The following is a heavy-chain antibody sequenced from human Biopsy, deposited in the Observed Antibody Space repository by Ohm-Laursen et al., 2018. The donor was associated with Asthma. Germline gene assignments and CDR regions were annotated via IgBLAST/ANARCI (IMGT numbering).Heavy chain of an antibody. J-gene: IGHJ2*01. Sequence: GTLSLTCIVSGDAMSTSGSYWGWIRQSPGKGLEWIGSIYYSGRTYYNPSLESRVTISADMSKNHFSLKVTSVTAADTAVYYCARAVSSSSYWYFDLWGRGDLVTVSS. V-gene: IGHV4-39*02. CDR1: GDAMSTSGSY. CDR3: ARAVSSSSYWYFDL. CDR2: IYYSGRT. D-gene: IGHD6-6*01.